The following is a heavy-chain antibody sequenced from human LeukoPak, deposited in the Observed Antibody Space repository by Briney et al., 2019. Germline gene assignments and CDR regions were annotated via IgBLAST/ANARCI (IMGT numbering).Heavy chain of an antibody. CDR3: VAFGGVIVTPYYYYYMDV. Sequence: SETLSLTCTVSGGSISSSSYYWGWIRQPPGKELEWSGSIYYSGSTYYNPSLKSRVTISVDTSKNQFSLKLSSVTAADTAVYYCVAFGGVIVTPYYYYYMDVWGKGTTVTVSS. V-gene: IGHV4-39*01. J-gene: IGHJ6*03. CDR1: GGSISSSSYY. D-gene: IGHD3-16*02. CDR2: IYYSGST.